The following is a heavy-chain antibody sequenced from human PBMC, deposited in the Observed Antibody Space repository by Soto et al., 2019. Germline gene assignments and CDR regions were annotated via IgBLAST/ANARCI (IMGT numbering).Heavy chain of an antibody. CDR2: IWYDGSNK. CDR1: GFTFSSYG. D-gene: IGHD5-12*01. Sequence: GGSLRLSCAASGFTFSSYGMHWVRQAPGKGLEWVAVIWYDGSNKYYADSVKGRFTISRDNSKNTLYLQMNSLRAEDTAVYYCARDSAVEMATITNYWGQGTLVTVSS. J-gene: IGHJ4*02. V-gene: IGHV3-33*01. CDR3: ARDSAVEMATITNY.